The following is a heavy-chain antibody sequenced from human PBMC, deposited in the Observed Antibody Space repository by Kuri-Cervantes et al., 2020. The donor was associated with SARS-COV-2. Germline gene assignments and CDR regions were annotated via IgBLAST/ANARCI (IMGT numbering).Heavy chain of an antibody. CDR2: ISYDGSNK. Sequence: GESLKISCAASGFTFSSYGMHWVRQAPGKGLEWVAVISYDGSNKYYADSVKGRFAISRDNSKNTLYLQMNSLRAEDTAVYYCAKDCGGDCYLDYWGQGTLVTVPS. D-gene: IGHD2-21*02. CDR3: AKDCGGDCYLDY. V-gene: IGHV3-30*18. CDR1: GFTFSSYG. J-gene: IGHJ4*02.